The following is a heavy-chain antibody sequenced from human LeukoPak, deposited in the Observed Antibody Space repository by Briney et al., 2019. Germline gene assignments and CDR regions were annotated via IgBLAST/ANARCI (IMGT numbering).Heavy chain of an antibody. J-gene: IGHJ5*02. CDR3: GRSYSSSHPDWFDP. V-gene: IGHV1-18*01. Sequence: ASVKVSCKASGYTFTSYGIRWVRPAPGQGLAWMGWISGYNCNPNYAQKLQGRVNMTTDTSTSTAYMELRSLRADDTAVYYCGRSYSSSHPDWFDPWGQGTLVTVSS. D-gene: IGHD6-6*01. CDR1: GYTFTSYG. CDR2: ISGYNCNP.